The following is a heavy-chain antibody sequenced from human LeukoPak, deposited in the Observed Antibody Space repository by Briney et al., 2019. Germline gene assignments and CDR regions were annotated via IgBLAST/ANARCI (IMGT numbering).Heavy chain of an antibody. CDR1: GGSISSSSYY. CDR3: ARSVTYYYGSGSTFSDAFDI. J-gene: IGHJ3*02. Sequence: SETLSLTCTVSGGSISSSSYYWGWIRQPPGKGLEWIGSIYYSGSTYYNPSLKSRVTLSVDTSKNQFSLKLSSVTAADTAVYYCARSVTYYYGSGSTFSDAFDIWGQGTMVTVSS. D-gene: IGHD3-10*01. CDR2: IYYSGST. V-gene: IGHV4-39*07.